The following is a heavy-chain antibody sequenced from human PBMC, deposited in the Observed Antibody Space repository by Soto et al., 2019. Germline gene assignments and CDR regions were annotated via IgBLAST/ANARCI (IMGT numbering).Heavy chain of an antibody. D-gene: IGHD4-4*01. CDR3: AKDEGTSSTVFDY. CDR2: ITATNGNT. J-gene: IGHJ4*02. Sequence: QLLESGGASVQPGGSLRLSCVASGLTFKAYAMGWVRQAPGRGLEWVSSITATNGNTYYADSVRGRFTISRDNSRNSLFLQMNGLRPEDSALYYCAKDEGTSSTVFDYWGQGTRVTVPS. CDR1: GLTFKAYA. V-gene: IGHV3-23*01.